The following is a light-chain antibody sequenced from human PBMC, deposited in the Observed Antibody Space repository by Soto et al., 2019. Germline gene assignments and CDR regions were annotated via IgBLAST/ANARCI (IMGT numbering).Light chain of an antibody. CDR2: QLS. J-gene: IGKJ2*01. CDR1: QSLVYTDGNTY. CDR3: MQGTHWPPMYT. Sequence: DVVVTQSPLSLPVTLGQPASISCRSSQSLVYTDGNTYLNWFQQRPGQSPRRVIYQLSNRDSGVPDRFSGSGSGTDFTLKISRVEAKDVGVYYCMQGTHWPPMYTFGQGTKLEIK. V-gene: IGKV2-30*01.